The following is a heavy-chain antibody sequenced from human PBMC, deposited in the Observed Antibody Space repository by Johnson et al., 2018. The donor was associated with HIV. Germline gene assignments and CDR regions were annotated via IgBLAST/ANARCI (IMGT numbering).Heavy chain of an antibody. CDR2: ISYDGTKK. J-gene: IGHJ3*02. Sequence: QVQLVESGGGLVKPGRSLRLSCAASGFAFSGYALHWVRQAPGKGLEWVALISYDGTKKYSAGSVKGRFTISRDNSKNTLYLQMNNLRLGDTAVYYCARSVHDYSDYLWGRDAFDIWGQGTMVIVSS. V-gene: IGHV3-30*04. CDR3: ARSVHDYSDYLWGRDAFDI. D-gene: IGHD4-11*01. CDR1: GFAFSGYA.